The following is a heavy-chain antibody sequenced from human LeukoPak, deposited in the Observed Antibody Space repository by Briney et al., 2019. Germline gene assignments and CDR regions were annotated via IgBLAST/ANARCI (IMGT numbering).Heavy chain of an antibody. V-gene: IGHV3-30-3*01. Sequence: GGSLRLSCAASGFTFSSYAMHWVRQAPGKGLEWVAVISYDGSNKYYADSVKGRFTISRDNSKNTLYQQMNSLRAEDTAVYYCARGHLGYCSSTSCYTSDLDYWGQGTLVTVSS. CDR3: ARGHLGYCSSTSCYTSDLDY. J-gene: IGHJ4*02. CDR1: GFTFSSYA. D-gene: IGHD2-2*01. CDR2: ISYDGSNK.